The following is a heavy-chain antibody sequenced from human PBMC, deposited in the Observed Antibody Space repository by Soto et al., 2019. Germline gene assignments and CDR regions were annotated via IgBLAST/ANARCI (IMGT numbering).Heavy chain of an antibody. CDR2: IRGSGGST. CDR3: AKDTPPPLEVRYYYGMDV. CDR1: GFTFSSYA. D-gene: IGHD2-15*01. Sequence: EVQLLESGGGLVQPGGSLRLSCAASGFTFSSYAMSWVRQAPGKGLEWVSAIRGSGGSTYYADSVKGRFTISRDNSKNALYLQMNSLRAEDTAVYYCAKDTPPPLEVRYYYGMDVWGQGTTVTVSS. J-gene: IGHJ6*02. V-gene: IGHV3-23*01.